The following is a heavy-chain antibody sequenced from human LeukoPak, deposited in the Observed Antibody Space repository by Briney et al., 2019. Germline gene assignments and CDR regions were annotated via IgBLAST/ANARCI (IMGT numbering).Heavy chain of an antibody. Sequence: GGSLRLSCAASGFTFSDYYMSWIRQAPGKGLEWVSYISSSGSTIYYADSVKGRFTISRDNAKNSLYLQMNSLRAEDTAVYYCARSRYYYDSSGYYPIDYWGREPWSPSPQ. J-gene: IGHJ4*02. CDR3: ARSRYYYDSSGYYPIDY. D-gene: IGHD3-22*01. CDR1: GFTFSDYY. V-gene: IGHV3-11*01. CDR2: ISSSGSTI.